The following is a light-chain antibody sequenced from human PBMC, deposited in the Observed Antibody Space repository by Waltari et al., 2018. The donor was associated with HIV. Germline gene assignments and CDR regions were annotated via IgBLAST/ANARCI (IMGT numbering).Light chain of an antibody. Sequence: DIHMTQSPSSLPAFVADSDHITCRASPGIGIYLAWFQQKPGKLPKLLISDASTLKSGVPSRFSGSGSGTDFALTISSLQPEDVASYYCQKYNSAPFTFGPGTKVDLK. V-gene: IGKV1-27*01. CDR2: DAS. CDR1: PGIGIY. CDR3: QKYNSAPFT. J-gene: IGKJ3*01.